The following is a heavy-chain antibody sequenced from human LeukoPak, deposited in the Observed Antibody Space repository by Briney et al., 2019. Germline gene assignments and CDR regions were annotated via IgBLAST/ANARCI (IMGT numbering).Heavy chain of an antibody. D-gene: IGHD2-2*01. CDR2: ISGSGGST. J-gene: IGHJ4*02. CDR3: AKAFLIVVVPAAAYHY. Sequence: GGSLRLSCAASGFTVSSNYMSWVRQAPGKGLEWVSAISGSGGSTYYADSVKGRFTISRDNSKNTLYLQMNSLRAEDTAVYYCAKAFLIVVVPAAAYHYWGQGTLVTVSS. CDR1: GFTVSSNY. V-gene: IGHV3-23*01.